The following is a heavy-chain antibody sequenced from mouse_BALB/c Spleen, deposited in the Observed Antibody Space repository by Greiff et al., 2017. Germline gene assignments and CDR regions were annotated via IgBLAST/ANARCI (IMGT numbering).Heavy chain of an antibody. CDR3: ARDTDPSPYDYEGYYYAMDY. CDR1: GFTFTDYY. CDR2: IRNKANGYTT. Sequence: EVKLVESGGGLVQPGGSLRLSCATSGFTFTDYYMSWVRQPPGKALEWLGFIRNKANGYTTEYSASVKGRFTISRDNSQSILYLQMNTLRAEDSATYYCARDTDPSPYDYEGYYYAMDYWGQGTSVTVSS. J-gene: IGHJ4*01. D-gene: IGHD2-4*01. V-gene: IGHV7-3*02.